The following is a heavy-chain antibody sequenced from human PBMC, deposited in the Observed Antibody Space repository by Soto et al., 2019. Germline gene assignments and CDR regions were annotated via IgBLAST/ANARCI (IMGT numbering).Heavy chain of an antibody. CDR2: IYPGDSDT. J-gene: IGHJ6*04. D-gene: IGHD5-18*01. V-gene: IGHV5-51*01. Sequence: PGESLKISWRGSGYSCTTYWIAWVRQMPGKGLEWMGIIYPGDSDTRYSPSFQGQVTISADRSISTAYLQWNSLKASDTAIYYWAREGGSMVKGYYSVLAFWGKGTTVPVFS. CDR3: AREGGSMVKGYYSVLAF. CDR1: GYSCTTYW.